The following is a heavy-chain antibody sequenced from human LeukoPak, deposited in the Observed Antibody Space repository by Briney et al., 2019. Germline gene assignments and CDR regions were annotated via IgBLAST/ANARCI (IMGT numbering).Heavy chain of an antibody. D-gene: IGHD3-10*01. CDR1: GFTFSSYW. J-gene: IGHJ5*02. CDR2: IKKDGSEK. V-gene: IGHV3-7*01. Sequence: QAGGSLRLSCAASGFTFSSYWMSWVRQAPGKGLEWVANIKKDGSEKYYVDSVKGRFTISRDNAKNSLYLQMNSLRAEDTAVYYCARKSSGSYGNNWFDPWGQGSLVTVSS. CDR3: ARKSSGSYGNNWFDP.